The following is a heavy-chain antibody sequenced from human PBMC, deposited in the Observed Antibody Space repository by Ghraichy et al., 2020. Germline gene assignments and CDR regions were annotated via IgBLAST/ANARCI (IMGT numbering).Heavy chain of an antibody. CDR1: GGSFSGYY. CDR2: INHSGST. D-gene: IGHD3-3*01. Sequence: SETLSLTCAVYGGSFSGYYWSWIRQPPGKGLEWIGEINHSGSTNYNPSLKSRVTISVDTSKNQFSLKLSSVTAADTAVYYCAREAPHTYYDFWSGRRGYYYYYYMDVWGKGTTVTVSS. J-gene: IGHJ6*03. CDR3: AREAPHTYYDFWSGRRGYYYYYYMDV. V-gene: IGHV4-34*01.